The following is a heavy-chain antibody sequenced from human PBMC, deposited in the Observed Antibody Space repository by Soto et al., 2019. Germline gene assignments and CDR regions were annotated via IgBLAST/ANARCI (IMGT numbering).Heavy chain of an antibody. CDR3: AKSAPMDAGDKYYYDF. Sequence: QVQLVQSGAEVKKPGSSVTVSCKASGGTFSSYAISWVRQAPGQGLEWMGRIIPFIGTARYSQKFEDRITITADESTNTVYMDLRSLTSEDTAIYYCAKSAPMDAGDKYYYDFWGQGALVTVSS. J-gene: IGHJ4*02. CDR1: GGTFSSYA. CDR2: IIPFIGTA. D-gene: IGHD4-17*01. V-gene: IGHV1-69*18.